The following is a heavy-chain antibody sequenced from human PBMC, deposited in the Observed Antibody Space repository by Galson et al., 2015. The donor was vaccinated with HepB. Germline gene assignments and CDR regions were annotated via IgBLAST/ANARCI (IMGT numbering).Heavy chain of an antibody. V-gene: IGHV4-39*01. Sequence: SETLSLTCTVSGGSISSSSYYWGWIRQPPGKGLEWIGSIYYSESTYYNPSLKSRVTISVDTSKNQFSLKLSSVTAADTAVYYCARKGSDYGGNGHFDYWGQGTLVTVSS. D-gene: IGHD4-23*01. CDR1: GGSISSSSYY. J-gene: IGHJ4*02. CDR2: IYYSEST. CDR3: ARKGSDYGGNGHFDY.